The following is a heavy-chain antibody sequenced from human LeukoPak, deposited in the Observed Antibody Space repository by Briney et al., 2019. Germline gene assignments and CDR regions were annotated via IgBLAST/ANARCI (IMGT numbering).Heavy chain of an antibody. CDR2: IIPILGIA. J-gene: IGHJ4*02. Sequence: GASVKVSCKASGGAISSYAISWVRQAPGQGREWMGRIIPILGIANYAQKFQGRVTITADKSTSTAYMELSSLRSEDTAVYYCARSGDMEQPYYFDYRGQGTLVTVSS. V-gene: IGHV1-69*04. D-gene: IGHD3-9*01. CDR1: GGAISSYA. CDR3: ARSGDMEQPYYFDY.